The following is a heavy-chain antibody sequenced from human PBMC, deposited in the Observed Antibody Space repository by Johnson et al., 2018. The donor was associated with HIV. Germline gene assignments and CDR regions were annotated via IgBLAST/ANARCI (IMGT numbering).Heavy chain of an antibody. V-gene: IGHV3-74*01. CDR1: GFTFSSYW. CDR2: INWNGGST. CDR3: ARDIVVVVTANDAFDI. D-gene: IGHD2-15*01. J-gene: IGHJ3*02. Sequence: VQLVESGGGLVQPGGSLRLSCAASGFTFSSYWMHWVRQAPGKGLVWVSGINWNGGSTGYADSVKGRLTISRDNAKNSLYLQMNSLRAEDTAVYYCARDIVVVVTANDAFDIWGQGTMVTVSS.